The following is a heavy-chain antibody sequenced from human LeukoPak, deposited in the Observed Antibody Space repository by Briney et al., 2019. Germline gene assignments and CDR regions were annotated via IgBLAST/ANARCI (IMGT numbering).Heavy chain of an antibody. CDR3: ATEAYGSNDNNWFDP. CDR2: ISSSGSTI. CDR1: GFTFSSYE. Sequence: GGSLRLSCAASGFTFSSYEMNWVRQAPGKGLEWVSYISSSGSTIYYADSVKGRFTISRDNAKNSLYLQMNSLRAEDTAVYYCATEAYGSNDNNWFDPWGQGTLVTVSS. D-gene: IGHD4-11*01. V-gene: IGHV3-48*03. J-gene: IGHJ5*02.